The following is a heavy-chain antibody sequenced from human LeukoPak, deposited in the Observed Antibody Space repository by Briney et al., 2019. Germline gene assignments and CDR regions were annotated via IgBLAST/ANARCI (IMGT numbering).Heavy chain of an antibody. CDR2: IIPIFGTA. D-gene: IGHD2-15*01. CDR3: ARDDCSGGSCFGY. J-gene: IGHJ4*02. CDR1: GGTFSSYA. Sequence: SVKVSCKASGGTFSSYAISWVRQAPGQGLGRMGGIIPIFGTANYAQKFQGRVTITTDESTSTAYMELSSLRSEDTAVYYCARDDCSGGSCFGYWGQGTLVTVSS. V-gene: IGHV1-69*05.